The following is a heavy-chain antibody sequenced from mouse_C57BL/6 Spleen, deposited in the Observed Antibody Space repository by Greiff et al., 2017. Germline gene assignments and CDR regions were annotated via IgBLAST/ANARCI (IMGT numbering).Heavy chain of an antibody. CDR3: ARSATGVADGYARDY. CDR1: GYTFTSYW. Sequence: VQLQQPGAELVKPGASVKLSCKASGYTFTSYWMPWVKQRPGQGLEWIGMIRPNSGSTNYNEKFKSKATLTVDKASSTAYMQLSSLTSEDAAVYCCARSATGVADGYARDYWGQETSVTVSS. V-gene: IGHV1-64*01. D-gene: IGHD1-1*01. CDR2: IRPNSGST. J-gene: IGHJ4*01.